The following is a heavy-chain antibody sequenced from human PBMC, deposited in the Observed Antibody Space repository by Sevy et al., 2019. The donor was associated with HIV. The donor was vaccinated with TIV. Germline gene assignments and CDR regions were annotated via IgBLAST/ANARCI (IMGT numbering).Heavy chain of an antibody. CDR1: GYTFTEYY. Sequence: ASVKVSCKASGYTFTEYYIQWVRQTPGQGLEWMGWINPDSGVATYADNFQGRVTMTRDTSITTAYMEVTRVIPDDTAVYYCARVGTSGSGNHLPHWAQVTLVTVSS. D-gene: IGHD3-10*01. CDR2: INPDSGVA. CDR3: ARVGTSGSGNHLPH. J-gene: IGHJ4*02. V-gene: IGHV1-2*02.